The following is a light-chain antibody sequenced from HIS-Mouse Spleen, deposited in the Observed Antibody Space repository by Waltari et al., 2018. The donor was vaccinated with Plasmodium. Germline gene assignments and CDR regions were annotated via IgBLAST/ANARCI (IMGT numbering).Light chain of an antibody. CDR1: RSVSSY. Sequence: EIVLTQSPATLSLSPGERATLSCRASRSVSSYLAWYQQKPGQAPRLLISDASNRATGIPARFSGSGSGTDFTLTISSLEPEDFAVYYFQQRSNWPSLTFGGGTKVEIK. CDR2: DAS. V-gene: IGKV3-11*01. CDR3: QQRSNWPSLT. J-gene: IGKJ4*01.